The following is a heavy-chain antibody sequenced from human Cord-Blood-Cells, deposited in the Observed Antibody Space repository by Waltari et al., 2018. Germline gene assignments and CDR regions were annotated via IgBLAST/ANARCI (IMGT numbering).Heavy chain of an antibody. Sequence: QVHLPQWGAGPLKPAQTLSLTCAVSGGAFSGYYWSWIRQPPRKGLAWIGEINHSGSTNYSPSLNSRVTRSVDTSKNQFSRKLRSVSAADTAVYYRARTVSVRAVIFDYWGQGTLVTVSS. D-gene: IGHD3-10*01. CDR3: ARTVSVRAVIFDY. J-gene: IGHJ4*02. CDR1: GGAFSGYY. V-gene: IGHV4-34*01. CDR2: INHSGST.